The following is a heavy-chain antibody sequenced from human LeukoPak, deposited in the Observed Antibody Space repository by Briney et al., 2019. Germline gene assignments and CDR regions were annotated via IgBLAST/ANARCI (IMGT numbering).Heavy chain of an antibody. J-gene: IGHJ6*03. CDR1: GGSISSYY. V-gene: IGHV4-59*01. CDR2: IYYSGST. Sequence: PSETLSLTCTVSGGSISSYYWSWIRQPPGKGLEWIGYIYYSGSTNYNPSLKSRVTISVDTSKNQFSLKLSSVTAADTAVYYCARTYYYGSGSPGMDVWGKGTTVTVSS. D-gene: IGHD3-10*01. CDR3: ARTYYYGSGSPGMDV.